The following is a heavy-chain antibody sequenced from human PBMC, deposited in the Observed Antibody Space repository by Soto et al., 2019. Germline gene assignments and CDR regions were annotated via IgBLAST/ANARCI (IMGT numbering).Heavy chain of an antibody. CDR2: IYYSGST. D-gene: IGHD6-6*01. J-gene: IGHJ6*03. CDR1: GGSISSYY. Sequence: SEALSLTCTVSGGSISSYYWSWIRQPPGKGLEWIGYIYYSGSTNYNPSLKSRVTISVDTSKNQFSLKLSSVTAADTAVYYCARHVYSSSSGYYYYYMDVWGKGTTVTVSS. V-gene: IGHV4-59*08. CDR3: ARHVYSSSSGYYYYYMDV.